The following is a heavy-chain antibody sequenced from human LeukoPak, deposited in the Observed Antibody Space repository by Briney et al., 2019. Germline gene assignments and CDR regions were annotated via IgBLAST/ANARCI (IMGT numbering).Heavy chain of an antibody. CDR2: INPSGGST. Sequence: EASVKVSCKSSGYTFTSYYMHWVRQAPGQGLEWMGIINPSGGSTSYAQKFQGRVTKTRDTSTSTVYMELSSLRSEDTAVCYCARAYDFWCGYYYYWDQGTLVTVSS. V-gene: IGHV1-46*01. J-gene: IGHJ4*02. CDR3: ARAYDFWCGYYYY. D-gene: IGHD3-3*01. CDR1: GYTFTSYY.